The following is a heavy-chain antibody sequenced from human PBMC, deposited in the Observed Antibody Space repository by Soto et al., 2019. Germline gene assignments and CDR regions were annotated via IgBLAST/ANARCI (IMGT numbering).Heavy chain of an antibody. J-gene: IGHJ3*02. CDR3: ARDANSAVVVPAAMLDAFDI. V-gene: IGHV4-31*03. D-gene: IGHD2-2*01. CDR2: IYYSGST. CDR1: GGSISSGGYY. Sequence: PSETLSLTCTVSGGSISSGGYYWSWIRQHPGKGLEWIGYIYYSGSTYYNPSLKSRVTISVDTSKNQFSLKLSSVTAADTAVYYCARDANSAVVVPAAMLDAFDIWGQGTMVTVSS.